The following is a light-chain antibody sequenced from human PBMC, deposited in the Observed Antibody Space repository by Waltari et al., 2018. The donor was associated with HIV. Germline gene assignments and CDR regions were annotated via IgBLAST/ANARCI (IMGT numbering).Light chain of an antibody. V-gene: IGLV2-14*01. CDR1: SSDVGGYDY. CDR2: DVS. CDR3: SSYTKGTSLRV. J-gene: IGLJ1*01. Sequence: QSALTQPASVSGSPGQSITISCTGTSSDVGGYDYVSWYQQHPGKAPKLMISDVSNRASGVSNRFSGSKAGTPASLTISWLQAEDGADYYCSSYTKGTSLRVFGTGTTVTVL.